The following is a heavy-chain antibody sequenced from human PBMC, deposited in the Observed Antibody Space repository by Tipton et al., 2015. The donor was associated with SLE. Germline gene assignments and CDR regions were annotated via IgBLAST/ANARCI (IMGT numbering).Heavy chain of an antibody. CDR2: IYYSGST. CDR1: GGSLSSGGYS. D-gene: IGHD6-6*01. Sequence: TLSLTCTVSGGSLSSGGYSWSWIRQHPGKGLEWIGYIYYSGSTYYNPSLKSRVTISVDTSKNQFSLKLSSVTAADTAVYYCARRDSSSSGRAFDIWGQGTIVTVSS. V-gene: IGHV4-31*03. CDR3: ARRDSSSSGRAFDI. J-gene: IGHJ3*02.